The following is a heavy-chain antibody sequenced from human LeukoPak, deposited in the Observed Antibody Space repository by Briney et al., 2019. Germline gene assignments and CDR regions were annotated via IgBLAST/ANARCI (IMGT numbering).Heavy chain of an antibody. CDR3: ATDRVDYDYVWGSYRYTGHY. CDR2: FDPEDGET. D-gene: IGHD3-16*02. J-gene: IGHJ4*02. Sequence: VASVKVSCKVSGYTLNELSMLWVRQAPGKGLEWMGGFDPEDGETIYAQKFQGRVTMTEDTSTDTAYMELSSVRSEDTAVYYCATDRVDYDYVWGSYRYTGHYWGQGTLVTVSS. V-gene: IGHV1-24*01. CDR1: GYTLNELS.